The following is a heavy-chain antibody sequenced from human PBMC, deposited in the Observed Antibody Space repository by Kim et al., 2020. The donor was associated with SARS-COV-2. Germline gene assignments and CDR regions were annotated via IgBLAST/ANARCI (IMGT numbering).Heavy chain of an antibody. CDR3: ARDSPTGTTSWPQGF. J-gene: IGHJ4*02. V-gene: IGHV3-48*02. D-gene: IGHD1-7*01. Sequence: GGSLRLSCAASGFTFSSYSMNWVRQAPGKGLEWVSYISSSSSTIYYADSVKGRFTISRDNAKNSLYLQMNSLRDEDTDVYYCARDSPTGTTSWPQGFWGQGTLVTVSS. CDR1: GFTFSSYS. CDR2: ISSSSSTI.